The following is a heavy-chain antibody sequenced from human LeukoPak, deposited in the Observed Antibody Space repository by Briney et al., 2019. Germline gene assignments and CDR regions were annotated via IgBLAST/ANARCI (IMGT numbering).Heavy chain of an antibody. Sequence: GASVKVSCKASGYTFTSYYMHWVRQATGQGLEWMGWMNPNSGNTGYAQKFQGRVTMTRNTSISTAYMELSSLRSEDTAVYYCARGGGDLGDLDYWGQGTLVTVSS. V-gene: IGHV1-8*02. CDR2: MNPNSGNT. J-gene: IGHJ4*02. D-gene: IGHD3-16*01. CDR3: ARGGGDLGDLDY. CDR1: GYTFTSYY.